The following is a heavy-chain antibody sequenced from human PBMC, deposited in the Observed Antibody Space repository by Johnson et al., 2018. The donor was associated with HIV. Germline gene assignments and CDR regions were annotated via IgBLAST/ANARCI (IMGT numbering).Heavy chain of an antibody. J-gene: IGHJ3*01. D-gene: IGHD4-17*01. CDR2: ISSSGGTI. V-gene: IGHV3-11*01. Sequence: QVQLVESGGGLVQPGGSLRLSCGASEFILSDYYISWVRQAPEKGLEWISYISSSGGTIFYADSMKGRSTISRDNSKNTLYLQMNSLRAEDTAVYYCAKGGMTTVTSGAFDFWGQGTMVTISS. CDR1: EFILSDYY. CDR3: AKGGMTTVTSGAFDF.